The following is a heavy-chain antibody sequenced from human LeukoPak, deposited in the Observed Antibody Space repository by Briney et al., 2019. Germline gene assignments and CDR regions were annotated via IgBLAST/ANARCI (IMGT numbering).Heavy chain of an antibody. CDR1: GFNFANHA. D-gene: IGHD2-21*02. CDR2: ISGGGDIT. Sequence: GGSLRLSCAASGFNFANHAMSWVRQTPGKGLEWVSAISGGGDITYYADSVKGRFTISRDNSKDTLFLQMHSLRPGDTAVYYCVREDTPATANYWGQGTLVTISS. J-gene: IGHJ4*02. CDR3: VREDTPATANY. V-gene: IGHV3-23*01.